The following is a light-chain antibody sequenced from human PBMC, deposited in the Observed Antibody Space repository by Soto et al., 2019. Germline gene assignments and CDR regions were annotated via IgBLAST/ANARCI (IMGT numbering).Light chain of an antibody. CDR1: SSDVGGHNY. CDR2: DVN. V-gene: IGLV2-8*01. J-gene: IGLJ1*01. CDR3: QSYDSSLSRYV. Sequence: QSALTQPPSASGSPGQSVTISCTGTSSDVGGHNYVSWYQQHPGKAPKLIIYDVNKRPSGVPDRFSGSKSGNTASLTVSGLQAEDEADYYCQSYDSSLSRYVFGTGTKLTVL.